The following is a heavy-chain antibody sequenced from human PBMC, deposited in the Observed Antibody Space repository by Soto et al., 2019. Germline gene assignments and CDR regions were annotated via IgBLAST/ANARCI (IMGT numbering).Heavy chain of an antibody. CDR2: VNSDESST. D-gene: IGHD3-22*01. Sequence: GGSLRLSWAASGFTFSNYYMRWVRQAPGKGLVWVSRVNSDESSTSYADSVRGRFTISRDNAKKTLYLQMNSLRAEDTAVYYCAREGDGTTGYYQDYWGHGTLVTVSS. V-gene: IGHV3-74*01. CDR1: GFTFSNYY. J-gene: IGHJ4*01. CDR3: AREGDGTTGYYQDY.